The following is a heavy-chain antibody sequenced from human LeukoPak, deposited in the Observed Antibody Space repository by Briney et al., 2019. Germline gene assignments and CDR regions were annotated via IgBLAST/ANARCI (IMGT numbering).Heavy chain of an antibody. CDR2: ISYDGSNK. V-gene: IGHV3-30-3*01. CDR3: ARDLEVNPGLWASDYGMDV. J-gene: IGHJ6*02. CDR1: GFTFSSYA. Sequence: GGSLRLSCAASGFTFSSYAMHCVRQAPGKGLEWVAVISYDGSNKYYADSVKGRFTISRDNSKNTLYLQMNSLRAEDTAVYYCARDLEVNPGLWASDYGMDVWGQGTTVTVSS. D-gene: IGHD5-18*01.